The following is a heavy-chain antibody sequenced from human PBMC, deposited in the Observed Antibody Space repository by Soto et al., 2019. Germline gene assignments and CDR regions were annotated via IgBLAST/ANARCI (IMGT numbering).Heavy chain of an antibody. D-gene: IGHD3-10*01. CDR1: GYTFTSYG. J-gene: IGHJ6*02. CDR3: ARGLLLWFGELPPVSWFGGMDA. Sequence: ASVKVSCKTSGYTFTSYGISWVRQAPGQGLEWMGWISGYNGNTNYAQKLQGRVTMTTDTSTSTAYMELRSLRSDDTAVYYCARGLLLWFGELPPVSWFGGMDAWGQGTTVTVSS. V-gene: IGHV1-18*01. CDR2: ISGYNGNT.